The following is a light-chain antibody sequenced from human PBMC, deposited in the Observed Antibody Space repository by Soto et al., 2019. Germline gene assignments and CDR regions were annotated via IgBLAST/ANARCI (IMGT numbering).Light chain of an antibody. J-gene: IGKJ1*01. CDR1: EDISTW. V-gene: IGKV1-12*01. CDR3: QQYYHWPRT. CDR2: AAS. Sequence: DIQMTQSPSSVSASVGDRVTITCRSSEDISTWLAWYQQKPGKAPKLLIYAASSLQSGVPSRFSGSGSGTDFTLTISSLQSEDFAVYYCQQYYHWPRTFGQGTKVDIK.